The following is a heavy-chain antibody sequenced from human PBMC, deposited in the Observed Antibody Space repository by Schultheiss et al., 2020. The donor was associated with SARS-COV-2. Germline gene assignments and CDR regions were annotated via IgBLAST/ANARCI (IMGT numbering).Heavy chain of an antibody. CDR2: IYPGDSDT. CDR3: ASLYYYDSSGYYPLDAFDI. CDR1: GYSFTSYW. J-gene: IGHJ3*02. V-gene: IGHV5-51*01. Sequence: GESLKISCKGSGYSFTSYWIGWVRQMPGKGLEWMGIIYPGDSDTRYSPSFQGQVTISADKSISTAYLQWSSLKASDTAMYYCASLYYYDSSGYYPLDAFDIWGQGTMVTVSS. D-gene: IGHD3-22*01.